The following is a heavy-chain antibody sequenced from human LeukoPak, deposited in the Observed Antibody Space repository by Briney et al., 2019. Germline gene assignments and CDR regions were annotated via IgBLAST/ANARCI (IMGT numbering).Heavy chain of an antibody. V-gene: IGHV4-59*01. Sequence: SETLSLTCTVSGGSISTFYWSWIRQPPGKGLEWIGYIYHRGSATYNPSLKSRVAISLDTSKNQFSLKLSSVTAADTAVYYCARGGTYYTSGSYLGYWGQGTLVTVS. D-gene: IGHD3-10*01. CDR2: IYHRGSA. J-gene: IGHJ4*02. CDR3: ARGGTYYTSGSYLGY. CDR1: GGSISTFY.